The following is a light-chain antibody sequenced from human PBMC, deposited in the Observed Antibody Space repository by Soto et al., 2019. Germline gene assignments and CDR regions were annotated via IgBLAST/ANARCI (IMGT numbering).Light chain of an antibody. CDR2: DVS. CDR1: SSDVGGYNS. Sequence: QSALTKPASVSASPGQSITISCTGTSSDVGGYNSVSWYQQHPGKAPKLMIFDVSNRPSGVSNRFSGSKSGNTASLTISGLQAEDEADYYCSSSTSSTTAVFGGGTQLTVL. CDR3: SSSTSSTTAV. J-gene: IGLJ7*01. V-gene: IGLV2-14*01.